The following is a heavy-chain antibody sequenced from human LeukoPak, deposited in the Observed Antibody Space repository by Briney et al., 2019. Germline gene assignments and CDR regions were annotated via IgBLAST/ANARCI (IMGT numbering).Heavy chain of an antibody. D-gene: IGHD2-2*01. V-gene: IGHV3-9*01. CDR1: GFTLDDYA. J-gene: IGHJ4*02. Sequence: GGSLRLSCAASGFTLDDYAMHWVRQAPGKGLEWVSGITWNSGDIGYADSVKGRFTISRDNAKNSLYLQMNSLRAGDTALYYCAKDTCSSTSCSNDYWGQGTLVTVSS. CDR3: AKDTCSSTSCSNDY. CDR2: ITWNSGDI.